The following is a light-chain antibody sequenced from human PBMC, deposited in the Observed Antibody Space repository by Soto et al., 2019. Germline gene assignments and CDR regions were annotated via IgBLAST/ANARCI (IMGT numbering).Light chain of an antibody. CDR1: SSKW. CDR3: QHTTDFP. V-gene: IGKV1-5*01. CDR2: DVS. Sequence: DIQMTQSPSTLAASVGDTVTMTCRSSSKWLAWYQKKPGKAPKLLIYDVSNLERGVPPRFSGSTSGAESTLTITGLQPDDLGTYYCQHTTDFPSGQGTKVEIK. J-gene: IGKJ2*01.